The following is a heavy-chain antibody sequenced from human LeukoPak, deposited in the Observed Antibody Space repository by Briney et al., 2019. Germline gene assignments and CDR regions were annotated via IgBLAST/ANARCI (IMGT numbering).Heavy chain of an antibody. Sequence: ASVKVSCKASGYTFTGYYMHWVRQAPGQGLEWMGWINPNSGGTNYAQKFQGRVTMTRDTSISTAYMEPSSLRSDDPAVYYCARAWGASDSGDSFDYWGQGTLVTVSS. V-gene: IGHV1-2*02. D-gene: IGHD2-21*01. CDR3: ARAWGASDSGDSFDY. J-gene: IGHJ4*02. CDR2: INPNSGGT. CDR1: GYTFTGYY.